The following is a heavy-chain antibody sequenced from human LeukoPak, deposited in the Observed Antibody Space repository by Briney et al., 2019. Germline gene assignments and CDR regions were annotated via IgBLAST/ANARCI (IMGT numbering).Heavy chain of an antibody. V-gene: IGHV4-39*01. CDR2: FYYTGST. Sequence: SETLSLTCTVSGGSISSNGYYWGWIRQPPGKGLEWIGSFYYTGSTFYSPSLKSRVTISVDTSKNQFSLKLSSVTAADAAVYYCARRSGTYHAFDIWGQGTMVTVSS. J-gene: IGHJ3*02. CDR1: GGSISSNGYY. CDR3: ARRSGTYHAFDI. D-gene: IGHD1-26*01.